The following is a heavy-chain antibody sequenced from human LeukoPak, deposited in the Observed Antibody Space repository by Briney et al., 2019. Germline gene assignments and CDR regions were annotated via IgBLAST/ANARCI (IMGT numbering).Heavy chain of an antibody. Sequence: GGSLRLACAASGFTFSNYWMHWVRQAPGKGLVWVSHINSDGSSRTYADSVKGRFTISRDNAKNTLYLQMNSLRAEDTAVYYCARHGSDAFDIWGQGTVVTVSS. CDR3: ARHGSDAFDI. V-gene: IGHV3-74*01. D-gene: IGHD5-24*01. CDR1: GFTFSNYW. CDR2: INSDGSSR. J-gene: IGHJ3*02.